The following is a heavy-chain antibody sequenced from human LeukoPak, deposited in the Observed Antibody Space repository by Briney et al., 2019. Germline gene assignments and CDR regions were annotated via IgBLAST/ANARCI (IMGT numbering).Heavy chain of an antibody. J-gene: IGHJ4*02. CDR3: ARDPRVTYDSSGYYDY. V-gene: IGHV3-20*04. CDR1: EFTFDDYG. D-gene: IGHD3-22*01. CDR2: INWNGGST. Sequence: GGSLKLSGAASEFTFDDYGMSWVRQAPGKGLEWVPGINWNGGSTGYADSVKGRFTISRDNAKNSLYLQMNSLRAEDTALYYCARDPRVTYDSSGYYDYWGQGTLVTVSS.